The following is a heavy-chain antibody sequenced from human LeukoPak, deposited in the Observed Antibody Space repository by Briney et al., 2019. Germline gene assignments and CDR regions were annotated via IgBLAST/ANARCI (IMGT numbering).Heavy chain of an antibody. J-gene: IGHJ3*02. CDR2: ISGSGIST. D-gene: IGHD3-22*01. V-gene: IGHV3-23*01. CDR1: GFTFSNYA. Sequence: GGSLRLSCAASGFTFSNYAMSWVRQAPGKGLEWVSAISGSGISTYYAESVKGRFTISRDNAKNTLHLQMNSLRDEDTAVYYCALLPPDAFDIWGQGTMVTVSS. CDR3: ALLPPDAFDI.